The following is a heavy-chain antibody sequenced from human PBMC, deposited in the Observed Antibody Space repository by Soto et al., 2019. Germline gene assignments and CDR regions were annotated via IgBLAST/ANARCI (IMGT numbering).Heavy chain of an antibody. CDR3: AHNGSIATRPLLPVHFDY. V-gene: IGHV2-5*01. CDR2: IYWNDDK. J-gene: IGHJ4*02. Sequence: QITLKESGPTLVKPTQTLTLTCTFSGFSLSTSGVGVGWIRQPPGKALEWLALIYWNDDKRYSPSLKSRLTITQDPPQNQVVLTMTNLDPGETAPYYCAHNGSIATRPLLPVHFDYWGQGTLVTVSS. D-gene: IGHD6-6*01. CDR1: GFSLSTSGVG.